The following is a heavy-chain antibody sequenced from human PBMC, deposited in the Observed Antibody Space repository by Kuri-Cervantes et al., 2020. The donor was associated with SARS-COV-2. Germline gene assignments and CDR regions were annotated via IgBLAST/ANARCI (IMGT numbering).Heavy chain of an antibody. CDR3: ARGKGGDNDWFDP. V-gene: IGHV4-30-2*01. CDR1: GGSISSGDYS. D-gene: IGHD1-26*01. J-gene: IGHJ5*02. Sequence: SETLSLTCTVSGGSISSGDYSWSWIRQPPGKALQWIGYIYQGGHTYYSPSLMSRATISVDKSNNQFSLALTSVTAADTAVYYCARGKGGDNDWFDPWGQGTLVTVSS. CDR2: IYQGGHT.